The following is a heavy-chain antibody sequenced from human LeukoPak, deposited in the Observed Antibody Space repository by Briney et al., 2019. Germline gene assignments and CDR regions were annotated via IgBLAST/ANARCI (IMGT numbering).Heavy chain of an antibody. V-gene: IGHV1-69*05. CDR3: ARGRGYSSSRGPYYFDY. Sequence: GASVKVSCKASGGTFSSYAISWVRQAPGQGLEWMGGIIPIFGTANYAQKFQGRVTITTDESTSTAYMELSSLRSEDTAVYYCARGRGYSSSRGPYYFDYWGQGTLVTVSS. CDR1: GGTFSSYA. CDR2: IIPIFGTA. D-gene: IGHD6-13*01. J-gene: IGHJ4*02.